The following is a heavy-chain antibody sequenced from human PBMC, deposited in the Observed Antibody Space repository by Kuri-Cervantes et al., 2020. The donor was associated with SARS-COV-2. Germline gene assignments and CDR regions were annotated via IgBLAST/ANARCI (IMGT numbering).Heavy chain of an antibody. Sequence: ASVKVSCKVSGYTLTELSMHWVRQAPGKGLEWMGGFDPEDGETIYAQKFQGRVTITADKSTSTAYMELSSLRSEDTAVYYCASITGSYPSGLSYYYGMDVWGQGTLVTVSS. CDR1: GYTLTELS. CDR2: FDPEDGET. V-gene: IGHV1-24*01. D-gene: IGHD3-10*01. CDR3: ASITGSYPSGLSYYYGMDV. J-gene: IGHJ6*02.